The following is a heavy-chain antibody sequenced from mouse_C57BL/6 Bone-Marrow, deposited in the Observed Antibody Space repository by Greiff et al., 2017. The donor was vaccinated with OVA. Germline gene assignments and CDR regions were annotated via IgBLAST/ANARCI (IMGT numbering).Heavy chain of an antibody. J-gene: IGHJ2*01. D-gene: IGHD4-1*01. Sequence: EVQRVESGGGLVQPKGSLKLSCAASGFSFNTYAMNWVRQAPGKGLEWVARIRSKSNNYATYYADSVKDRFTISRDDSESMLYLQMNNLKTEDTAMYYCVRDWDGGVFDYWGQGTTLTVSS. CDR3: VRDWDGGVFDY. CDR2: IRSKSNNYAT. CDR1: GFSFNTYA. V-gene: IGHV10-1*01.